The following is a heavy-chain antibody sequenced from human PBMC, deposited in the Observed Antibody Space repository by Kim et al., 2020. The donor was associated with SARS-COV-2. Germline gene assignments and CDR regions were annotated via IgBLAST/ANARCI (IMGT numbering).Heavy chain of an antibody. V-gene: IGHV1-2*04. CDR2: INPNSGGT. CDR1: GYTFTGYY. CDR3: ARGRPKDIVVVPAAAQDYYYGMDV. J-gene: IGHJ6*02. Sequence: ASVKVSCKASGYTFTGYYMHWVRQAPGQGLEWMGWINPNSGGTNYAQKFQGWVTMTRDTSISTAYMELSRLRSDDTAVYYCARGRPKDIVVVPAAAQDYYYGMDVWGQGTTVTVSS. D-gene: IGHD2-2*01.